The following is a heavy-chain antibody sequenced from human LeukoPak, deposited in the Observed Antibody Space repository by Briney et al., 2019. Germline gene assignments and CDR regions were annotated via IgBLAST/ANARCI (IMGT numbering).Heavy chain of an antibody. CDR1: GFTFSSYS. Sequence: GGSLRLSCAASGFTFSSYSMNWVRQAPEKGLEWVSYISSSSSTIYYADSVKGRFTISRDNAKNSLYLQMNSLRDEDTAVYYCARDGYYDSSGYYYDYWGQGTLVTVSS. CDR3: ARDGYYDSSGYYYDY. D-gene: IGHD3-22*01. CDR2: ISSSSSTI. V-gene: IGHV3-48*02. J-gene: IGHJ4*02.